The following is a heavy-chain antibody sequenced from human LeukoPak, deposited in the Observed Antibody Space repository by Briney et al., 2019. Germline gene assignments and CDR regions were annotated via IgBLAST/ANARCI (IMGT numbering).Heavy chain of an antibody. CDR3: ARDFGAGSYRYGMDV. J-gene: IGHJ6*02. CDR2: IYYSGIT. CDR1: GGSISSSSYY. V-gene: IGHV4-39*07. D-gene: IGHD3-10*01. Sequence: SETLSLTCTVSGGSISSSSYYWGWIRQPPGKGLEWIGSIYYSGITYYNPSLKSRITISVDTSKSHFSLKLSSVTAADTAVYYCARDFGAGSYRYGMDVWGQGTAVTVSS.